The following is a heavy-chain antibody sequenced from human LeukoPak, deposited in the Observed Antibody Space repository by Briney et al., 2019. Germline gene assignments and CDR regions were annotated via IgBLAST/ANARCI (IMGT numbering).Heavy chain of an antibody. CDR1: GGSISTNY. J-gene: IGHJ4*02. CDR2: IYYSGST. V-gene: IGHV4-59*12. Sequence: PSETLSLTCTVSGGSISTNYWSWIRQSPGKGLEWIGYIYYSGSTNYNPSLKSRVTISVDTSKNQFSLKLSSVTAADTAVYYCAGSSAVTTKFDYWGQGTLVTVSS. CDR3: AGSSAVTTKFDY. D-gene: IGHD4-17*01.